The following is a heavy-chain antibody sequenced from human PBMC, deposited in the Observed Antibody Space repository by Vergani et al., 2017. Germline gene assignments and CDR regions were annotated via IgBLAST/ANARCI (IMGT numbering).Heavy chain of an antibody. CDR1: GFTFDDYA. Sequence: EVQLVESGGGLVQPGRSLRLSCAASGFTFDDYAMHWVRQAPGKGLEWVSGISWNSGSIGYADSVKGRFTISRDNAKNSLYLQMNSLRAEDTALYYCVKDTRSTVWGWFDPWGQGTLVTVSS. D-gene: IGHD3-16*01. CDR3: VKDTRSTVWGWFDP. CDR2: ISWNSGSI. J-gene: IGHJ5*02. V-gene: IGHV3-9*01.